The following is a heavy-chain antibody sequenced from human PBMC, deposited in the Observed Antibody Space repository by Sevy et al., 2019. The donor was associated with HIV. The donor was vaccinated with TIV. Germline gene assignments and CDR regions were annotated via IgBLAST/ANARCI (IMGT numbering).Heavy chain of an antibody. CDR3: VSLFLSYRSGWSYFDY. CDR1: GFTVNDKY. J-gene: IGHJ4*02. Sequence: GGSLRLSCAISGFTVNDKYIIWVRQAPGKGLEWVSVIFSSGSAYYADPAKGRFTIARDNSKNTMALQMNSMRAEDTAVYYCVSLFLSYRSGWSYFDYWGQGTLVTVSS. CDR2: IFSSGSA. D-gene: IGHD6-19*01. V-gene: IGHV3-66*02.